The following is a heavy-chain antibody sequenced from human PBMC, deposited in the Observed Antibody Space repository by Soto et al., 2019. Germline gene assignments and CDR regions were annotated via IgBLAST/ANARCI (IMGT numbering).Heavy chain of an antibody. D-gene: IGHD1-26*01. J-gene: IGHJ5*02. Sequence: QLQLQESGPGLVKPSETLSLTCTVSRGSISSTNYYWGWIRQPPGRGLEWIGNIYYSGSTYYNPSLTSRVTISVDTSKNQFSLKLSSVTAADTAVYYCARHQLPEGTTGNWFHPWGQGSLVIVSS. V-gene: IGHV4-39*01. CDR2: IYYSGST. CDR3: ARHQLPEGTTGNWFHP. CDR1: RGSISSTNYY.